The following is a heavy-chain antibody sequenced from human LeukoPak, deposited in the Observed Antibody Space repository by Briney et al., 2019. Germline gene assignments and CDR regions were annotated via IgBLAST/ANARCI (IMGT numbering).Heavy chain of an antibody. CDR2: IYTSGST. Sequence: SETLSLTCTVSGDSISSYYGSWLRQPAGKGLEWNGRIYTSGSTNYNPSLKSRVTMSVDTSKNQFSLKLSSVTAADTAVYYCARDLNWNYAPNYYYYMDVWGKGTTVTVSS. V-gene: IGHV4-4*07. D-gene: IGHD1-7*01. CDR1: GDSISSYY. CDR3: ARDLNWNYAPNYYYYMDV. J-gene: IGHJ6*03.